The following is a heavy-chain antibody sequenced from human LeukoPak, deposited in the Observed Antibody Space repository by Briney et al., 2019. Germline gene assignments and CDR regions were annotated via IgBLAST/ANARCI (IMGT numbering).Heavy chain of an antibody. J-gene: IGHJ3*02. CDR1: GGSISSYY. CDR2: IYYSGST. V-gene: IGHV4-59*01. CDR3: ARGAWEVVITSSAFDI. Sequence: PSETLSLTCTVSGGSISSYYWSWIRQPPGKGLEWIGYIYYSGSTNYNPSLKSRVTTSVDTSKNQFSLKLSSVTAADTAVYYCARGAWEVVITSSAFDIWGQGTMVTVSS. D-gene: IGHD3-22*01.